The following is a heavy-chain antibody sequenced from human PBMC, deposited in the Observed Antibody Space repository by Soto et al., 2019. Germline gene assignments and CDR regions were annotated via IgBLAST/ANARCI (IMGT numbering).Heavy chain of an antibody. V-gene: IGHV3-33*01. J-gene: IGHJ4*02. CDR2: IWYDGSNK. D-gene: IGHD1-26*01. Sequence: GGSLRLSCAASGFSFSNYAMHWARQAPGKGLEWVAVIWYDGSNKYYADSVKGRFTISKDNSQNTLYLQMNSLRAEDTAVYYCTRDPYGGSRYYFDSWGQGTLVTVSS. CDR1: GFSFSNYA. CDR3: TRDPYGGSRYYFDS.